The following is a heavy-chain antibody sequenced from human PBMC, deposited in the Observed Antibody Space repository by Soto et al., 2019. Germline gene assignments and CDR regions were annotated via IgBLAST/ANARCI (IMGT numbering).Heavy chain of an antibody. D-gene: IGHD5-18*01. J-gene: IGHJ4*02. CDR2: IDKSGGST. Sequence: PGGSLRLSCAASGFTFGSYAMSWVRQAPGKGLEWVSTIDKSGGSTYYADSVKGRFTISRDNSKQTLYLQMNSLRAEDTAVYYCAKGRYTFRFRFDCWGQGTLVTVSS. CDR1: GFTFGSYA. V-gene: IGHV3-23*01. CDR3: AKGRYTFRFRFDC.